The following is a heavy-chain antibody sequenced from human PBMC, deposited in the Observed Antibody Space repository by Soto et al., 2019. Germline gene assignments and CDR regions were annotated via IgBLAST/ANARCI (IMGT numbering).Heavy chain of an antibody. CDR1: GGTFSSLA. V-gene: IGHV1-69*06. CDR2: LVPVFGTA. CDR3: ARSPGVFDY. Sequence: QVQLVQSGAEVKKPGSSVKVSCKASGGTFSSLAISWVRQAPGQGLEWMGGLVPVFGTANYAQKFQDRVTITADKSTSSSYMGLSRLRSEDTAVYYCARSPGVFDYWGQGTLVTVSS. D-gene: IGHD3-10*01. J-gene: IGHJ4*02.